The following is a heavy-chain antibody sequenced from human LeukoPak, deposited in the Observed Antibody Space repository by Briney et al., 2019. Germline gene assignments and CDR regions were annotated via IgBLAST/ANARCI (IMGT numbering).Heavy chain of an antibody. Sequence: GGSLRLSCAASGFTFSSYAMNGVRQAPGKGLDWVSAISGGGGTTYCADSVKGRFTISRDNSKNTLFLQMNSLRAEDTAVYYCAKDREGLSSGYDLEYFDYWGQGTLVTVSS. CDR3: AKDREGLSSGYDLEYFDY. CDR1: GFTFSSYA. V-gene: IGHV3-23*01. CDR2: ISGGGGTT. J-gene: IGHJ4*02. D-gene: IGHD5-12*01.